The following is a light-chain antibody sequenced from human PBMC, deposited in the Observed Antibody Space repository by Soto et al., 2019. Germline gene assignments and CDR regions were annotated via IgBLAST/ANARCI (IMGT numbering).Light chain of an antibody. CDR2: DVS. CDR3: SSFSVATPI. J-gene: IGLJ1*01. Sequence: QSVLTQPASMSGSPGQSVTISCAGTSSDIGGYNYVSWYQHHPGTAPKLIIYDVSSRPSGVSHRFSASKSGNTASLTISGLQAGEEPDYYGSSFSVATPIFGNGTKLT. V-gene: IGLV2-14*01. CDR1: SSDIGGYNY.